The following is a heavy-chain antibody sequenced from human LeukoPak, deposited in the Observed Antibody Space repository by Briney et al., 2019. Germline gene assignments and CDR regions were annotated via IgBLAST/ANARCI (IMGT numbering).Heavy chain of an antibody. CDR2: ISYDGSNK. V-gene: IGHV3-30*18. D-gene: IGHD2-2*01. CDR3: AKDRGKYQLLVEFDY. CDR1: GFTFSSYG. Sequence: PGGSLRLSCAASGFTFSSYGMHWVRQAPGKGLEWVAVISYDGSNKYYADSVKGRFTISRDNSKNTLYLQMNSLRAEDTAVYYCAKDRGKYQLLVEFDYWGQGTLVTVSS. J-gene: IGHJ4*02.